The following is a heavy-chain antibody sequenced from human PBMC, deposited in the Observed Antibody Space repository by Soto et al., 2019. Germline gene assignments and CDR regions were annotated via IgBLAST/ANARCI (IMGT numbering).Heavy chain of an antibody. CDR1: GGSISSYY. Sequence: QVQLQESGPGLVKPSETLSLTCTVSGGSISSYYWSWIRQPPGKGLEWIGYIYYSGSTNYNPSLKNRVTISVDTSKNQFSLKLSSVTAADTAVYYCARDVGYSSSWYAWFDPWGQGTLVTVSS. CDR3: ARDVGYSSSWYAWFDP. V-gene: IGHV4-59*01. CDR2: IYYSGST. D-gene: IGHD6-13*01. J-gene: IGHJ5*02.